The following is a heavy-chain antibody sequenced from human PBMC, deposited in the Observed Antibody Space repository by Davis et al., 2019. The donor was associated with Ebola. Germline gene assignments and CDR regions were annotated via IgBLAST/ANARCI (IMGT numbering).Heavy chain of an antibody. CDR3: ARDVRGYSYGYGYYYYGMDV. CDR2: IYYSGST. CDR1: GGSISSSSYY. Sequence: SETLSLTCTVSGGSISSSSYYWGWIRQPPGKGLEWIGYIYYSGSTNYNPSLKSRVTISVDTSKNQFSLKLSSVTAADTAVYYCARDVRGYSYGYGYYYYGMDVWGKGTTVTVSS. V-gene: IGHV4-61*01. D-gene: IGHD5-18*01. J-gene: IGHJ6*04.